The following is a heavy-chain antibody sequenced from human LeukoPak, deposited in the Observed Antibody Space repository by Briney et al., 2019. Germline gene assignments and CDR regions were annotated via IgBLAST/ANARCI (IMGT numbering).Heavy chain of an antibody. D-gene: IGHD6-19*01. CDR3: ASGIAVAGPFDS. J-gene: IGHJ4*02. CDR2: ISGSGGSP. CDR1: GFTFSSNA. Sequence: PGGSLRLSCAASGFTFSSNAMSWVRQAPGKGLEWVSAISGSGGSPYYADSVKGRFTISRDNSKNTLYLQMNSLRAEDTAVYYCASGIAVAGPFDSWGQGTLVTVSS. V-gene: IGHV3-23*01.